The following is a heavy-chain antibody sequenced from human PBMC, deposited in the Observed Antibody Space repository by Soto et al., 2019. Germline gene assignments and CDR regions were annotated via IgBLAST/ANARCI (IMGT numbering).Heavy chain of an antibody. CDR3: VKDGSGGWPYFYDRGG. J-gene: IGHJ6*02. CDR2: ISYDGRNK. V-gene: IGHV3-30*18. Sequence: GGSLRLSCAASGFTFSSYGMHWVRQAPGKGMEWVAVISYDGRNKYYADAVKGRLTISRDNSKNTLYLQMSSLRAEDTAVYYCVKDGSGGWPYFYDRGGWGQGTTVTVSS. CDR1: GFTFSSYG. D-gene: IGHD6-19*01.